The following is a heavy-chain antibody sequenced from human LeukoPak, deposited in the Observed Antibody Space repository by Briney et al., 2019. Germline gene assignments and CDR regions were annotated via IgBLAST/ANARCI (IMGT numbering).Heavy chain of an antibody. CDR3: AKGGCSSTTCYLANP. D-gene: IGHD2-2*01. CDR1: GFTFSSYG. J-gene: IGHJ5*02. CDR2: ISCDGSNK. V-gene: IGHV3-30*18. Sequence: PGGSLRLSCAASGFTFSSYGMHWVRQAPGKGLEWVAAISCDGSNKYYADCVKGRFTISRDNSKNKLYLQMNSLTAEDTALYYCAKGGCSSTTCYLANPWGQGTLVTVSS.